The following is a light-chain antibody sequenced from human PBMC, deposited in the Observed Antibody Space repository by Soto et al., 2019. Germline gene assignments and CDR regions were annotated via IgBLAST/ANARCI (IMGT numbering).Light chain of an antibody. CDR3: GTWDSSLSAVV. CDR1: SSNIGSNY. Sequence: QSVLTQPPSVSAAPGQKVTISCSGSSSNIGSNYVSWYQQPPGTAPKLLIYDTNKRPSGIPDRFSGSKSGTSATLGITGLQTGDEADYYCGTWDSSLSAVVFGGGTKLTVL. J-gene: IGLJ2*01. CDR2: DTN. V-gene: IGLV1-51*01.